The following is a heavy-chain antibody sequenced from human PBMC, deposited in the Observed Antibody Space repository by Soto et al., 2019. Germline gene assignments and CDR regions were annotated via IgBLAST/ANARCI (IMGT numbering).Heavy chain of an antibody. CDR2: MYYAGST. CDR3: ARGSTSISAYYMDV. CDR1: GDSISSSY. Sequence: SETLSLTCTVSGDSISSSYWSWIRQPPGKGLEWIGYMYYAGSTSYNPSLNSRVTMSVDASKNQFSLRLSSVTAADTAVYHCARGSTSISAYYMDVWGKGTTVTVSS. D-gene: IGHD6-6*01. J-gene: IGHJ6*03. V-gene: IGHV4-59*01.